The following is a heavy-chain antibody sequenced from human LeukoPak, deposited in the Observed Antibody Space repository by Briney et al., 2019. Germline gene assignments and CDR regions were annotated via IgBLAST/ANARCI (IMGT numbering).Heavy chain of an antibody. D-gene: IGHD5/OR15-5a*01. CDR1: GRSFSGYY. V-gene: IGHV4-34*01. Sequence: KPSETLSLTCAVYGRSFSGYYWSWIRQPPGKGLDWIGEINHSGSTNYNPSLKSRVTISVDTSKNQFSLKLSSVTAADTAVYYCARPGGRGSVSIPQALNMYYYYGMDVWGKGTTVTVSS. CDR2: INHSGST. CDR3: ARPGGRGSVSIPQALNMYYYYGMDV. J-gene: IGHJ6*04.